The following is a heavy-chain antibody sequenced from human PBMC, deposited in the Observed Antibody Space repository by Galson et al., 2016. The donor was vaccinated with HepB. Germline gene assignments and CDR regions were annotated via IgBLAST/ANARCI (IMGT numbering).Heavy chain of an antibody. J-gene: IGHJ1*01. CDR2: IHFTGRS. Sequence: SETLSLTCTVSGDSISSYYWSWIRQPPGRGLEWIGYIHFTGRSNYNPTLKSRLTISVDTSKNQFFLKLRSVTPADTAMYYCARKDYDYGEYGGFQYWGQGTLVAVSS. CDR1: GDSISSYY. V-gene: IGHV4-59*01. CDR3: ARKDYDYGEYGGFQY. D-gene: IGHD4-17*01.